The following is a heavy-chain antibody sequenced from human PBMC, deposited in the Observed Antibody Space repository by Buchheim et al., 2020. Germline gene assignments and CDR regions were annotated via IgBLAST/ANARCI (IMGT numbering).Heavy chain of an antibody. Sequence: QAHLVQSGPEVKKSGSSVKVSCKASGGALSGYGFSWVRQAPGQGLEWMGGIIPMSGTSTYAERFQGRVTIIADKSTNTVYMELGSLRSEDTAVYFCARIYCSSSSCAGYFDSWGQGT. J-gene: IGHJ4*02. CDR3: ARIYCSSSSCAGYFDS. D-gene: IGHD6-13*01. V-gene: IGHV1-69*06. CDR1: GGALSGYG. CDR2: IIPMSGTS.